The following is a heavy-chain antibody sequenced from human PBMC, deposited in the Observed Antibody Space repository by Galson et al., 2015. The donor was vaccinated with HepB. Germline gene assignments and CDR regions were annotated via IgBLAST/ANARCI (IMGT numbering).Heavy chain of an antibody. D-gene: IGHD4-17*01. V-gene: IGHV3-73*01. CDR2: IRSKANSYAT. CDR1: GFTFSGSA. Sequence: SLRLSCAASGFTFSGSAMHWVRQASGKGLEWVGRIRSKANSYATAYAASVKGRFTISRDDSKNTAYLQMNSLKTEDTAVYYCTSVTTVRSIDYWGQGTLVTVSS. J-gene: IGHJ4*02. CDR3: TSVTTVRSIDY.